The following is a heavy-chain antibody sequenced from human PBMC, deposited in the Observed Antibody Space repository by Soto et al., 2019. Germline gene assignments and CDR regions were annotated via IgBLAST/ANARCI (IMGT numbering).Heavy chain of an antibody. Sequence: SQTLSLTCAISGDSVSSNSAAWNWIRQSPSRGLEWLGRTYYRAKWYNDYAVSVKSRMTINPDTSKNQFSLQLNSGTPEDTAVYYCAGTLMGTTRVYIWFDPWGQGTLVTVSS. CDR3: AGTLMGTTRVYIWFDP. CDR1: GDSVSSNSAA. V-gene: IGHV6-1*01. D-gene: IGHD1-1*01. J-gene: IGHJ5*02. CDR2: TYYRAKWYN.